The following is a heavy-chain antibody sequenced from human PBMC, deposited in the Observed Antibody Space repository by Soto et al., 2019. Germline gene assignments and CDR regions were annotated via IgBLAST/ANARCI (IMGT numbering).Heavy chain of an antibody. CDR3: AKPGYLEQWLVRGYFDY. CDR1: GFTFSSYA. Sequence: LRLSCSASGFTFSSYAMSWVRQAPGKGLEWVSAISSSGGTTHYADSVKGRFIISRDNSKNTLYLQMNSLRAEDTAVYYCAKPGYLEQWLVRGYFDYWGQGAMVTVSS. D-gene: IGHD6-19*01. J-gene: IGHJ4*02. CDR2: ISSSGGTT. V-gene: IGHV3-23*01.